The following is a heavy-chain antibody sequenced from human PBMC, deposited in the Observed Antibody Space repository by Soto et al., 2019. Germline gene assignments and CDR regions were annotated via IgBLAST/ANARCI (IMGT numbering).Heavy chain of an antibody. J-gene: IGHJ4*02. V-gene: IGHV4-34*01. D-gene: IGHD1-1*01. CDR2: INHSGST. CDR1: GGSFSGYY. CDR3: ASGVALKGPPGTYFDT. Sequence: SETLSLTCAVYGGSFSGYYWSWIRQPPGKGLEWIGEINHSGSTNYNPSLKSRVTISVDTSKNQFSLKLSSVTAADTAVYYCASGVALKGPPGTYFDTWGKETRVTVSS.